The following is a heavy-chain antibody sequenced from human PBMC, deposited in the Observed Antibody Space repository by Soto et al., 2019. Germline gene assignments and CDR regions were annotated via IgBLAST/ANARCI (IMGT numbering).Heavy chain of an antibody. Sequence: QVQLVQSGAEVKKPGASVKVSCKASGYTFTSYYMHWVRQAPGQGLEWMGIINPSGGSTSYAQKFRGIVTMTRDTSTSTVYMELSSLRSEDTAVYYCARVSSWSCFDYWGQGTLVTVSS. D-gene: IGHD6-13*01. CDR1: GYTFTSYY. CDR3: ARVSSWSCFDY. J-gene: IGHJ4*02. V-gene: IGHV1-46*01. CDR2: INPSGGST.